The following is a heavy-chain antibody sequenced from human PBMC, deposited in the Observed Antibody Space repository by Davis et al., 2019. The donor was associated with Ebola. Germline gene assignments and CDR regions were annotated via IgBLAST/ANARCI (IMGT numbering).Heavy chain of an antibody. Sequence: GESLKISCAASGFTFSGSAMHWVRQASGKGLEWVGRIRSKANSYATAYAASVKGRFTISRDDSKNTAYLQMNSLKTEDTAVYYCARGQQPTGYFDYWGQGTLVTVSS. D-gene: IGHD6-13*01. CDR1: GFTFSGSA. CDR3: ARGQQPTGYFDY. CDR2: IRSKANSYAT. J-gene: IGHJ4*02. V-gene: IGHV3-73*01.